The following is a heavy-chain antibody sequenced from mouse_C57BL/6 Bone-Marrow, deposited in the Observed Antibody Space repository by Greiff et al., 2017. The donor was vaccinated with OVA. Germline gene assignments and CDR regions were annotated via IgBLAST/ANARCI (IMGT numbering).Heavy chain of an antibody. V-gene: IGHV3-6*01. CDR3: ARTRVDYFYYFDY. D-gene: IGHD2-4*01. J-gene: IGHJ2*01. CDR2: ISYDGSN. CDR1: GYSITSGYY. Sequence: EVKLEESGPGLVKPSQSLSLTCSVTGYSITSGYYWNWIRQFPGNKLEWMGYISYDGSNNYNPSLKNRISITRDTSKNQFFLKLNSVTTEDTATYYCARTRVDYFYYFDYWGQGTTLTVSS.